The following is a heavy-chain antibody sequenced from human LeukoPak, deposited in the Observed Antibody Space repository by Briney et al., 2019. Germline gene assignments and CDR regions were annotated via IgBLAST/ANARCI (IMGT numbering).Heavy chain of an antibody. J-gene: IGHJ6*03. Sequence: SQTLSLTCTVSGGSISSGGYYWSWIRQHPGKGLEWIGYIYYSGSTYYNPSLKSRVTISVDTSKNQFSLKMSSVTAADTAVYYCAREAYGSSLYYYYYMDVWGKGTTVTVSS. CDR2: IYYSGST. D-gene: IGHD6-6*01. CDR1: GGSISSGGYY. V-gene: IGHV4-31*03. CDR3: AREAYGSSLYYYYYMDV.